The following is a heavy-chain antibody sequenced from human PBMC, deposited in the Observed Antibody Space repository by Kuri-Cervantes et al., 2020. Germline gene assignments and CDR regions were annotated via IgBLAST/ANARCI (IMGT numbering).Heavy chain of an antibody. CDR2: SSGNNANT. J-gene: IGHJ5*02. CDR1: GYTFTNYG. V-gene: IGHV1-18*01. Sequence: ASVKISCKASGYTFTNYGISWIRQAPGQGLEWMGWSSGNNANTNYVQKLQGRVTMTTDTSTSTAHMELRSLRSDDTAVYYCARDSVGMCDLGYCSLGPWGQGTLVTVSS. D-gene: IGHD2-15*01. CDR3: ARDSVGMCDLGYCSLGP.